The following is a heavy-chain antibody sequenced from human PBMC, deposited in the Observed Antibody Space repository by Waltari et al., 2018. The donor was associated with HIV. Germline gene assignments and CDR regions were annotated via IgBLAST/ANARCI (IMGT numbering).Heavy chain of an antibody. CDR3: ARTFLYCSGGTCYFDY. CDR2: INPNSGGT. CDR1: GYTFTGYY. D-gene: IGHD2-15*01. J-gene: IGHJ4*02. Sequence: QVQLVQSGAEVKKPGASVKVSCKASGYTFTGYYMHWVRLAHGQGLEWMGWINPNSGGTNYAQKLQGRVTMTRDTSISTAYMELSRLRSDDTAVYYCARTFLYCSGGTCYFDYWGQGTLVTVSS. V-gene: IGHV1-2*02.